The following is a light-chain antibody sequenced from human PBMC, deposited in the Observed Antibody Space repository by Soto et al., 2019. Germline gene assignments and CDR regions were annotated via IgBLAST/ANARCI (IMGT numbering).Light chain of an antibody. J-gene: IGKJ2*01. CDR2: NAY. CDR3: QQSYTTAYT. CDR1: QTIGAN. Sequence: DIQMTQSPSSLSASVGDRVTITCRASQTIGANLNWYRQKLGKAPTLLLYNAYTLQSGVPPRFSGLGSGTDFALTITSLQPDDSGTYYCQQSYTTAYTFGQGTKVEIK. V-gene: IGKV1-39*01.